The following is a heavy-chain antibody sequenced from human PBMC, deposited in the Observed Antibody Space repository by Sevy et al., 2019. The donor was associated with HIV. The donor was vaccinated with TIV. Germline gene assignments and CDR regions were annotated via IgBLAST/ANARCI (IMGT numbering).Heavy chain of an antibody. V-gene: IGHV3-23*01. CDR1: GFTFNSYA. Sequence: GGSLRLSCAASGFTFNSYAMNWVRQAPGKGLEWVSAISGPIGDTYYADSVKGRFTISRDNSKNTLYLQMNSLRAEDTAVYYCAKDMIAVVGDAFDIWGQGTMVTVSS. CDR2: ISGPIGDT. CDR3: AKDMIAVVGDAFDI. D-gene: IGHD3-22*01. J-gene: IGHJ3*02.